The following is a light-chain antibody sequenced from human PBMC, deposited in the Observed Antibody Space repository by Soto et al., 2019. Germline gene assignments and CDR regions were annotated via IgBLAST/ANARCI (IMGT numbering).Light chain of an antibody. CDR3: LQNYNYPLT. Sequence: IQMTQSPSTLSASVSDRVTLKFLASQSISSWLALYQQKPGKAPKLLIYAASSLQSGVPSRFSGSGSGTDFTLTISSLQPEDFATYFCLQNYNYPLTVGGGTKVDIK. V-gene: IGKV1-6*01. CDR1: QSISSW. CDR2: AAS. J-gene: IGKJ4*01.